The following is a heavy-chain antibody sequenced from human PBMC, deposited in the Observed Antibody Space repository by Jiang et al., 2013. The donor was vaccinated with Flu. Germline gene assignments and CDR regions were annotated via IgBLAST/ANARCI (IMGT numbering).Heavy chain of an antibody. J-gene: IGHJ6*02. Sequence: LEWIGYIYYSGSTNYNPSLKSRVTISVGTSKNQFSLKLSSVTAADTAVYYCARGPYGDYEDYYYGMDVWGQGTMVTVSS. D-gene: IGHD4-17*01. CDR2: IYYSGST. CDR3: ARGPYGDYEDYYYGMDV. V-gene: IGHV4-59*08.